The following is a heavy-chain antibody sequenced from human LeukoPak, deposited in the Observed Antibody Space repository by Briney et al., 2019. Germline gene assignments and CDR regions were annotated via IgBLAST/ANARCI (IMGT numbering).Heavy chain of an antibody. Sequence: SETLSLTCTVSGGSISGYYWSWIRQPPGKGLEWIGNMYYGGSTNYNPSLKSRVTISADTSKNQFSLKLTSVTAADTAVYYCARHGYSSTLAYWGQGTLVTVSS. V-gene: IGHV4-59*08. CDR1: GGSISGYY. CDR3: ARHGYSSTLAY. D-gene: IGHD5-12*01. J-gene: IGHJ4*02. CDR2: MYYGGST.